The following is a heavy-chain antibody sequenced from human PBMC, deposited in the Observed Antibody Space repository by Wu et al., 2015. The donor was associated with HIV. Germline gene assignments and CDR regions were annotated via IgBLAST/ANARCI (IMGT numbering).Heavy chain of an antibody. CDR2: FDPEDGET. CDR1: GYTLTELS. J-gene: IGHJ4*02. CDR3: ATEKNTYYYDSSGYPHRAYYFDY. Sequence: QVQLVQSGAEVKKPGASVKVSCKVSGYTLTELSMHWVRQAPGKGLEWMGGFDPEDGETIYAQKFQGRVTMTEDTSTDTAYMELSSLRSEDTAVYYCATEKNTYYYDSSGYPHRAYYFDYWGQGTLVTVSS. V-gene: IGHV1-24*01. D-gene: IGHD3-22*01.